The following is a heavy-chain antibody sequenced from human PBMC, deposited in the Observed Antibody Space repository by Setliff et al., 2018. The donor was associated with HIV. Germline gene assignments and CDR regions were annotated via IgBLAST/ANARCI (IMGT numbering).Heavy chain of an antibody. CDR1: GYSFTSYW. D-gene: IGHD3-22*01. CDR3: ARAPDGWYYFASSGYYWAVNFQY. V-gene: IGHV5-51*01. CDR2: INPGDTDT. J-gene: IGHJ1*01. Sequence: GESLKISCKGSGYSFTSYWIGWVRQMPGEGLEWMGIINPGDTDTRYSPSFQGQVTISADKSITTAYLQWSSLKAADTAMYYCARAPDGWYYFASSGYYWAVNFQYWGQGTLVTVSS.